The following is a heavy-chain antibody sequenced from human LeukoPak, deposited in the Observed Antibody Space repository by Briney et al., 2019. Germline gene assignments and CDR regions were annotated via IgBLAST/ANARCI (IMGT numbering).Heavy chain of an antibody. J-gene: IGHJ5*02. CDR1: GGSISSSSYY. CDR2: IYYSGST. D-gene: IGHD3-10*01. CDR3: ARHYGSGSYYPNWFDP. Sequence: SETLSLTCTVSGGSISSSSYYWGWIRQPPGKGLEWIGSIYYSGSTYYNPSLKSRVTISVDTSKNQFSLKLSSVTAADTAVYYCARHYGSGSYYPNWFDPWGQGTLVTVSS. V-gene: IGHV4-39*07.